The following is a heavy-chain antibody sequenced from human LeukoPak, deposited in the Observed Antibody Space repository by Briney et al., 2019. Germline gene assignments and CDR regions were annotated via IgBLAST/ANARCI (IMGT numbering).Heavy chain of an antibody. CDR3: AKDPLSGGIHGPYYFDY. V-gene: IGHV3-30*02. D-gene: IGHD1-14*01. CDR2: IRYDGSNK. Sequence: GGSLRLSCAASGFTFSSYGMHWVRQAPGKGLEWAAFIRYDGSNKYYADSVKGRFTISRDNSKNTLYLQMNSLRAEDTAVYYCAKDPLSGGIHGPYYFDYWGQGTLVTVSS. J-gene: IGHJ4*02. CDR1: GFTFSSYG.